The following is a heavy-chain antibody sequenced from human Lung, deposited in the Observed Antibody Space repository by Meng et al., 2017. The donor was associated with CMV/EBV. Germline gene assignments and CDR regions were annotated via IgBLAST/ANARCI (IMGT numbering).Heavy chain of an antibody. CDR3: AKCSSTSCRYFDY. CDR2: MYSGGSST. CDR1: GFTFSRYG. D-gene: IGHD2-2*01. V-gene: IGHV3-23*03. J-gene: IGHJ4*02. Sequence: GGSLRLSCAASGFTFSRYGMSWVRQAPGKGLEWVSVMYSGGSSTFYADSVQGRFTISRDESKNTLYLQMNSLRAEDTALYYCAKCSSTSCRYFDYWGQGTXVTVYS.